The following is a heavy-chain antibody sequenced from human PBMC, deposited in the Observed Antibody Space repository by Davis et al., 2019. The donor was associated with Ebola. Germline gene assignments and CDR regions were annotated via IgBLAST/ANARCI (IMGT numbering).Heavy chain of an antibody. CDR3: ARVPYYGSGSYPSYYYYGMDV. D-gene: IGHD3-10*01. CDR1: GGSFSSYY. J-gene: IGHJ6*02. Sequence: SETLSLTCAVYGGSFSSYYWSWIRQPPGKGLEWIGEINHSGSTNYNPSLKSRVTISVDTSKNQFSLKLSSVTAADTAVYYCARVPYYGSGSYPSYYYYGMDVWGQGTTVTVSS. CDR2: INHSGST. V-gene: IGHV4-34*01.